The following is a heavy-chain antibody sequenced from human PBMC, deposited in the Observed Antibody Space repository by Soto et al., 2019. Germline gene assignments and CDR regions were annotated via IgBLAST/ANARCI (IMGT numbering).Heavy chain of an antibody. CDR1: GFTFSSYS. J-gene: IGHJ5*02. CDR3: AREIPTRGAGWFDP. Sequence: GGSLRLSCAASGFTFSSYSMNWVRQAPGKGLEWVSYISSSSSTIYYADSVKGRFTISRDNAKNSLYLQMNSLRDEDTAVYYCAREIPTRGAGWFDPWGQGTLVTVSS. V-gene: IGHV3-48*02. D-gene: IGHD3-10*01. CDR2: ISSSSSTI.